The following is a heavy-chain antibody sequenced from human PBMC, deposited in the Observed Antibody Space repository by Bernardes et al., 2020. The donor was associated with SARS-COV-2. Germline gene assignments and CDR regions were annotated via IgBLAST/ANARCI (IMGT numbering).Heavy chain of an antibody. J-gene: IGHJ4*02. D-gene: IGHD2-15*01. CDR3: ARSQPPKTFCRGGRCYSEGGPNYYGDFGGILRGYYFDY. Sequence: GGSLRLSCTASAFTLSNFEMNWVRQAPGKGLEWVSCSRGSGTTLHYVDSVKGRFTMSRDNAKNSLYLQMNSLRAEDTAVYYCARSQPPKTFCRGGRCYSEGGPNYYGDFGGILRGYYFDYWGQGTLVTVSS. V-gene: IGHV3-48*03. CDR1: AFTLSNFE. CDR2: SRGSGTTL.